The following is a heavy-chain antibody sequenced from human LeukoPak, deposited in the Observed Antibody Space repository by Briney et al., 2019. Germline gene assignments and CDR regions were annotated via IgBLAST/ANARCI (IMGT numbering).Heavy chain of an antibody. V-gene: IGHV4-34*01. D-gene: IGHD2-2*02. CDR2: INHSGST. CDR1: GGSFSGYY. Sequence: SETLSLTCAVYGGSFSGYYWSWIRQPPGKGLEWIGEINHSGSTNCNPSLKSRVTISVDTSKNQFSLKLSSVTAADTAVYYCARGGCSSTSCYSLSYYFDYWGQGTLVTVSS. J-gene: IGHJ4*02. CDR3: ARGGCSSTSCYSLSYYFDY.